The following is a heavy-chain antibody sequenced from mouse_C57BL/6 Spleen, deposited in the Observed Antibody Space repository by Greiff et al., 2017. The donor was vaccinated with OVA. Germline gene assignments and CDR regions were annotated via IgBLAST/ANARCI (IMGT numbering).Heavy chain of an antibody. J-gene: IGHJ4*01. CDR2: ISSGSSTI. CDR3: ARDRGDYAMDY. V-gene: IGHV5-17*01. Sequence: VQLKASGGGLVKPGGSLKLSCAASGFTFSDYGMHWVRQAPEKGLEWVAYISSGSSTIYYADTVKGRFTISRDNAKNTLFLQMTRLRSEDTAMYYCARDRGDYAMDYWGQGTSVTVSS. CDR1: GFTFSDYG.